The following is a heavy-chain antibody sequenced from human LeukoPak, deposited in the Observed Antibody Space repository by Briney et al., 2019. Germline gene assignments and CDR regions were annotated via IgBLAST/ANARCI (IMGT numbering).Heavy chain of an antibody. J-gene: IGHJ6*03. CDR3: AREAPYCSSTSCYGLYYYYMDV. CDR2: ISAYNGNT. V-gene: IGHV1-18*01. D-gene: IGHD2-2*01. CDR1: GYTFTSYG. Sequence: ASVKVSCKASGYTFTSYGISWVRQAPGQGLEWMGWISAYNGNTNYAQRLQGRVTMTTGTSTSTAYMELRSLRSDDTAVYYCAREAPYCSSTSCYGLYYYYMDVWGKGTTVTVSS.